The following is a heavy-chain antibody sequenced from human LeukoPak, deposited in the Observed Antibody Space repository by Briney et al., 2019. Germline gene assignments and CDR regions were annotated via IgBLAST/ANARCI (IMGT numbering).Heavy chain of an antibody. D-gene: IGHD6-19*01. CDR3: ARGGEYSSGWYFDY. V-gene: IGHV4-59*01. J-gene: IGHJ4*02. CDR1: GGSISSYY. CDR2: IYYSGST. Sequence: PSETLSLTCTVSGGSISSYYWSWIRQPPGKGLEWIGYIYYSGSTNYNPSLKSRVTISVGTSKNQFSLKLSSVTAADTAVYYCARGGEYSSGWYFDYWGQGTLVTVSS.